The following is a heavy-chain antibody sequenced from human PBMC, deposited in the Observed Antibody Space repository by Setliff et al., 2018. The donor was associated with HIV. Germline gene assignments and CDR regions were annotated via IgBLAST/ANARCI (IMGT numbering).Heavy chain of an antibody. D-gene: IGHD4-17*01. J-gene: IGHJ4*02. CDR3: AREIYGGNSRPFDY. V-gene: IGHV4-61*09. CDR1: GGSSSSRSYY. CDR2: IYTGGSP. Sequence: PSETLSLTCTVSGGSSSSRSYYWGWIRQPAGKGLEWIGHIYTGGSPNYNPSLMSRVTISVDTSKNQFSLKLSSVTAADTAVYYCAREIYGGNSRPFDYWGQGILVTVSS.